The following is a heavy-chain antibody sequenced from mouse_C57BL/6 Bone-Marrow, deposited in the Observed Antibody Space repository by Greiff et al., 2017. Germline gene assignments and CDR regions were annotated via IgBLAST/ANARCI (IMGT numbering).Heavy chain of an antibody. CDR2: LDPSDSYT. Sequence: VQLQPPGSALVMPGASVQLSCKASLYTFTSYWMPWVTQRPGQGLEWIGELDPSDSYTNYNQQLQGKSTLTVDKSSSTAYMQHHSLTSADSSVYYCARGDDSDGTGFDYWGQGTTLTVAA. J-gene: IGHJ2*01. D-gene: IGHD2-4*01. CDR1: LYTFTSYW. V-gene: IGHV1-69*01. CDR3: ARGDDSDGTGFDY.